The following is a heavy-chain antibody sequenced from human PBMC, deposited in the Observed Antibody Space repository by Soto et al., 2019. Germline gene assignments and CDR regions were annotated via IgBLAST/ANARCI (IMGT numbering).Heavy chain of an antibody. J-gene: IGHJ6*04. D-gene: IGHD3-3*01. CDR2: ISWNSGSI. CDR3: AKDLGALESADYYYYNGMDV. V-gene: IGHV3-9*01. CDR1: GFTFDDYA. Sequence: EVQLVESGGGLVQPGRSLRLSCAASGFTFDDYAMHWVRQAPGKGLEWVSGISWNSGSIGYADSVKGRFTISIDNAKNSLYLQMNSLSGEDTALYYCAKDLGALESADYYYYNGMDVLGKGTTGTVSS.